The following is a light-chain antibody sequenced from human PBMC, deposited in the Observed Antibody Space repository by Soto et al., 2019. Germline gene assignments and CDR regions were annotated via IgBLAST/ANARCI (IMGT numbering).Light chain of an antibody. Sequence: DIQLTQSPSFLSASVGDRVTITCRARQGISSYLSWYQQKPGKAPKLLIYAASTLQSGVPSRFSGSGSGTEFTLTISSLQPEDFATYYCQQLNSYPPFGGGTKVEIK. CDR1: QGISSY. J-gene: IGKJ4*01. CDR3: QQLNSYPP. CDR2: AAS. V-gene: IGKV1-9*01.